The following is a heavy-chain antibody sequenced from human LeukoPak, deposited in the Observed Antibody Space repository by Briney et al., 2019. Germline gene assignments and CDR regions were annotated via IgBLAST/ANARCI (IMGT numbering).Heavy chain of an antibody. Sequence: GGPLRLSCAASGFTFSSSAMSWVRQAPGKGLEWVSTISGSGDRTYYADSVKGRLTISRDNAKNSLYLQMNSLRVEDTAVYYCAREEGSGMLTAIYYYYYMDVWGKGTTVTVSS. CDR2: ISGSGDRT. J-gene: IGHJ6*03. CDR1: GFTFSSSA. V-gene: IGHV3-23*01. CDR3: AREEGSGMLTAIYYYYYMDV. D-gene: IGHD3-10*01.